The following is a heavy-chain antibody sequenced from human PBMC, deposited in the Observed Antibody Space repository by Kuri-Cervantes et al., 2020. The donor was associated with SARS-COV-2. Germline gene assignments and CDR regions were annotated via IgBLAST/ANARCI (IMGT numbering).Heavy chain of an antibody. CDR1: GLTFSSYD. CDR2: IGTAGDT. D-gene: IGHD3-22*01. J-gene: IGHJ2*01. Sequence: GGPLRLSCPPSGLTFSSYDMPWVRQATGKGLEWVSAIGTAGDTYYPGSLKGRSTISREKANNSLYLQMNSLRAGDTAVYYCARDYYDSSGYPLGWYFDLWGRGTLVTVSS. CDR3: ARDYYDSSGYPLGWYFDL. V-gene: IGHV3-13*04.